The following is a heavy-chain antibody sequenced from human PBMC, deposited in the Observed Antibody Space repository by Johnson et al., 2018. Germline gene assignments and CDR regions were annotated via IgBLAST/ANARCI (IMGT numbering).Heavy chain of an antibody. CDR1: GLTFSRYA. Sequence: EVQLVESGGGLVKPGGSLRLSCAASGLTFSRYAMSWVRQAPGKGLEWVSAISGTGGSTYYADSVKGRFTISRDNSKNTLDLQMNSRRNEDAAVYYGARGSPVGHVAFDIWGQGTRVTVSS. CDR2: ISGTGGST. J-gene: IGHJ3*02. V-gene: IGHV3-23*04. CDR3: ARGSPVGHVAFDI.